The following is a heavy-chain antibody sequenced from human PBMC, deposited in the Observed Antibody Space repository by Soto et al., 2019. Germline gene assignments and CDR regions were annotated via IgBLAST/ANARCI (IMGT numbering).Heavy chain of an antibody. CDR1: GFPLSTYG. J-gene: IGHJ5*02. CDR2: ITGTGGNT. D-gene: IGHD1-7*01. CDR3: ARASITGTTTIDP. Sequence: GGSLRLSCAASGFPLSTYGMTWVRQAPGKGLEWVSAITGTGGNTYYVDSVKGRFTSSRDNSKNMLYLQVNSLRVEDTAVYYCARASITGTTTIDPWGQGTLVTVSS. V-gene: IGHV3-23*01.